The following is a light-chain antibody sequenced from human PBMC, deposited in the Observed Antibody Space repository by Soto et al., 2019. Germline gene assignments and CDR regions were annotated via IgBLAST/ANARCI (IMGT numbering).Light chain of an antibody. Sequence: EIVMTQSPATLSVSPGERATLSCRASQSVGINLAWFQQKPGQAPRLLIYGASTRATGIPDRFSGSGSGTDFALTISRLEPEDFAVFYCQQYGSAPYTFGQGTKLEI. CDR1: QSVGIN. J-gene: IGKJ2*01. CDR2: GAS. V-gene: IGKV3-20*01. CDR3: QQYGSAPYT.